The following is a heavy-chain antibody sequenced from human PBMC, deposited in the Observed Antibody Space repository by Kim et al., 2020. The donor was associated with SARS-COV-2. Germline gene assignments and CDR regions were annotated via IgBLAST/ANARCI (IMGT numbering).Heavy chain of an antibody. D-gene: IGHD3-22*01. Sequence: SETLSLTCAVYGGSFSGYYWSWIRQPPGKGLEWIGEINHSGSTNYNPSLKSRVTISVDTSKNQFSLKLSSVTAADTAVYYCARGILSPAMIVVVMKGNKHRAFDYWGQGTLVTVSS. J-gene: IGHJ4*02. V-gene: IGHV4-34*01. CDR1: GGSFSGYY. CDR3: ARGILSPAMIVVVMKGNKHRAFDY. CDR2: INHSGST.